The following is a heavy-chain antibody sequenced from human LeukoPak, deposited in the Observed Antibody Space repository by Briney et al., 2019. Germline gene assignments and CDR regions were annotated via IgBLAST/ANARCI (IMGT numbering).Heavy chain of an antibody. CDR1: GYRFSTSW. J-gene: IGHJ4*02. D-gene: IGHD1-7*01. CDR3: ATPGTGTTDS. Sequence: GESLKISCKGSGYRFSTSWIGWVRQMPGKGLEWMGIVFPGDSDTRYSPSFQGQVTISADKSISTAYLQWSSLKASDTAMYYCATPGTGTTDSWGQGTLVAVSS. V-gene: IGHV5-51*01. CDR2: VFPGDSDT.